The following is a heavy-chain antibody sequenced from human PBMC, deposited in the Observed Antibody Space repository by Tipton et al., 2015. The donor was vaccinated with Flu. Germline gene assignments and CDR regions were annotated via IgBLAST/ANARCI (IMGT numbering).Heavy chain of an antibody. CDR2: INPSGGST. CDR3: ARDRDYFGSGSFSPGY. Sequence: QLVQSGAEVKKPGASVKVSCKASGYTFIIYCMHWVRQAPGQGLEWMGIINPSGGSTSYAQKFHGRVTMTRDTSTSTIYMELSSLRSEDTAVYYCARDRDYFGSGSFSPGYWGQGTLVTVSS. V-gene: IGHV1-46*01. J-gene: IGHJ4*02. D-gene: IGHD3-10*01. CDR1: GYTFIIYC.